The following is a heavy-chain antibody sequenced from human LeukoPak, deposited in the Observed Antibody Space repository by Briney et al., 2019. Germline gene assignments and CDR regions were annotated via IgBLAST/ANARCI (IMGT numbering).Heavy chain of an antibody. CDR2: ICGNGGST. J-gene: IGHJ4*02. CDR3: VKEGPGYYDSSGYFAYFDY. V-gene: IGHV3-64D*06. CDR1: GFTFSSYA. D-gene: IGHD3-22*01. Sequence: GGSLRLSCAASGFTFSSYAMNWVRQAPGKGLEWVSGICGNGGSTLYVDSVKGRFTISRDNSKNTLYLQMSSLRAEDTAVYYCVKEGPGYYDSSGYFAYFDYWGQGTLVTVSS.